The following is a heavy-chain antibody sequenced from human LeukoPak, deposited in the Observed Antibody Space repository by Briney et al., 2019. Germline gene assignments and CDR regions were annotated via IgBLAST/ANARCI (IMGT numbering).Heavy chain of an antibody. CDR1: GLTFSRYA. CDR3: AKDGKGYCSRDSCYLNTDY. D-gene: IGHD2-2*01. V-gene: IGHV3-23*01. CDR2: ISGGGTDT. J-gene: IGHJ4*02. Sequence: GGSLRLSCAASGLTFSRYAMTWVRQAPGKGLEWVSAISGGGTDTYYADPVKGRFTMSRDNSKNTVYLQMNGLRAEDTAVYYCAKDGKGYCSRDSCYLNTDYWGQGTLVTVSS.